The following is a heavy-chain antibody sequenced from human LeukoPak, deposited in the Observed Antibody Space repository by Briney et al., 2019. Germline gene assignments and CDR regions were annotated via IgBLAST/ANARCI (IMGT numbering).Heavy chain of an antibody. J-gene: IGHJ3*02. CDR2: ISSSGSTI. CDR3: AKSFFPGGSSFTFDI. CDR1: GFTFSDYY. Sequence: GGSLRLTCAASGFTFSDYYMSCIRLAPGKGLEWVSYISSSGSTIYYADSVKGRSTISRDNSKNTLYLQMNSLRAEDTAVYYCAKSFFPGGSSFTFDIWGQGTLVTVSS. V-gene: IGHV3-11*01. D-gene: IGHD3-10*01.